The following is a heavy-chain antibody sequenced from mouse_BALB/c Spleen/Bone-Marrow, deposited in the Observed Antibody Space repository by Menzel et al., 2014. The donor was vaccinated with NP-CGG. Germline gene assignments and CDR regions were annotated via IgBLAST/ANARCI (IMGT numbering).Heavy chain of an antibody. CDR1: GYTFTSYV. V-gene: IGHV1-14*01. CDR3: ARPMIGNYFDC. D-gene: IGHD2-4*01. CDR2: INPYNDGT. J-gene: IGHJ2*01. Sequence: VQLKESGPELVKPGASVKMSCKASGYTFTSYVMHWVKQKSGQGLEWIGYINPYNDGTKYNEKFKGKATLTSDKSSSTAYMELSSLTSEDSAVYYCARPMIGNYFDCWGQGTTLTVSS.